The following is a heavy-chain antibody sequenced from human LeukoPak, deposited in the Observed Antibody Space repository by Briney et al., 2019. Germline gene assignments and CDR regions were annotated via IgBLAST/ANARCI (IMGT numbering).Heavy chain of an antibody. V-gene: IGHV3-7*05. J-gene: IGHJ6*02. CDR3: ARDPYSSTWSYGMDV. D-gene: IGHD6-6*01. Sequence: PGGSLRLSRAASGFNFSSYWMSWVRQAPGEGLEWVANIMQDGSEEVYVDSVKGRFTISRDNAKNSLFLQMNTLRAEDTAVYYCARDPYSSTWSYGMDVWGQGTTVTVSS. CDR1: GFNFSSYW. CDR2: IMQDGSEE.